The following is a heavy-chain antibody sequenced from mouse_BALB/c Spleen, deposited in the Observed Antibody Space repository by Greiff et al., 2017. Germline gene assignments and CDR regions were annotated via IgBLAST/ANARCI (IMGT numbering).Heavy chain of an antibody. D-gene: IGHD2-4*01. J-gene: IGHJ4*01. CDR2: IDPENGNT. CDR3: VGGLGYAMDY. CDR1: GFNIKDYY. V-gene: IGHV14-1*02. Sequence: DVKLVESGAELVRPGALVKLSCKASGFNIKDYYMHWVKQRPEQGLEWIGWIDPENGNTIYDPKFQGKASITADTSSNTAYLQLSSLTSEDTAVYYCVGGLGYAMDYGGQGTSVTVSS.